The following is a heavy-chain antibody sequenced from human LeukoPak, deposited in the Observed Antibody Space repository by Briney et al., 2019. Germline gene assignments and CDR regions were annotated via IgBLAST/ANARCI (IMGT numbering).Heavy chain of an antibody. V-gene: IGHV4-4*02. CDR1: GGSISTYNW. Sequence: SETLSLTCAVSGGSISTYNWWSWVRQPPGKGLEWIGEIFYSGSINYNPSLKSRVTLSLDKSKNQVSLQLSSVTAADTAMYYCAKTHSHFPPYFDYWGQGTLVIVSS. CDR2: IFYSGSI. J-gene: IGHJ4*02. CDR3: AKTHSHFPPYFDY. D-gene: IGHD4-11*01.